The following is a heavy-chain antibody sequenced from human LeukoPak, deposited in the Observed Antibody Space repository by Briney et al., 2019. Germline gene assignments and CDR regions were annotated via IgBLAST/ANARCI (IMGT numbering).Heavy chain of an antibody. CDR1: GGSFSGYY. Sequence: SETLSLTCAVYGGSFSGYYWSWIRQPPGKGLEWIGEINHSGSTNYNPSLKSRVTISVDTSKNQFSLKLSSVTAADTAVYYCASRGTNYDSSGYPYYFDYWGQGTLVTVSS. V-gene: IGHV4-34*01. CDR2: INHSGST. J-gene: IGHJ4*02. CDR3: ASRGTNYDSSGYPYYFDY. D-gene: IGHD3-22*01.